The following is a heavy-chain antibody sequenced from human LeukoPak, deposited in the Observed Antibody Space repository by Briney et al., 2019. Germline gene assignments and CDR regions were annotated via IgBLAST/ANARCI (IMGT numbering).Heavy chain of an antibody. CDR2: ISSSSSYT. Sequence: GGSLRLSCAASGFTFSDYYMSWIRQAPGKGLEWVSYISSSSSYTNYADSVKGRFTISRDNAKNSLYLQMNSLRAEDTAVYYCARYIYCSSTSCYGGVDYWGQGTLVTVSS. CDR3: ARYIYCSSTSCYGGVDY. D-gene: IGHD2-2*01. J-gene: IGHJ4*02. V-gene: IGHV3-11*03. CDR1: GFTFSDYY.